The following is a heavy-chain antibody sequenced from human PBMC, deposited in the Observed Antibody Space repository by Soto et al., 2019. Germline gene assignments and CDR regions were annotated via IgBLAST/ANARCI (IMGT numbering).Heavy chain of an antibody. CDR2: IYYSGST. V-gene: IGHV4-59*01. CDR1: GGSIRSYY. Sequence: SGTLSLTCTVSGGSIRSYYWSWIRQPPGKGLEWIGYIYYSGSTNYNPSLKSRVTISVDTSKNQFSLKLSSVTAADAAVYYCARAIPLGATSDYYYYYGMDVWGQGTTVT. D-gene: IGHD1-26*01. J-gene: IGHJ6*02. CDR3: ARAIPLGATSDYYYYYGMDV.